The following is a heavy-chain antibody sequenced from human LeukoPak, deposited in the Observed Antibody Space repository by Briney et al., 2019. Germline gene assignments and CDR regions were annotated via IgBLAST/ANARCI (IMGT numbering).Heavy chain of an antibody. V-gene: IGHV4-34*01. J-gene: IGHJ3*02. CDR2: INRSGST. CDR3: ARQSRVALMGDAFDI. D-gene: IGHD2-8*01. Sequence: SETLSLTCAVYGGSFSGYYWSWIRQPPGKGLEWIGEINRSGSTNYNPSLKSRVTISVDTSKNQFSLKLSSVTAADTAVYYCARQSRVALMGDAFDIWGQGTMVTVSS. CDR1: GGSFSGYY.